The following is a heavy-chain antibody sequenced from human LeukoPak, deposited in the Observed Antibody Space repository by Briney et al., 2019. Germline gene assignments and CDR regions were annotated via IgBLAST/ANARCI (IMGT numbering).Heavy chain of an antibody. CDR2: INHSGST. V-gene: IGHV4-34*01. CDR1: GGSFSGYY. J-gene: IGHJ6*03. Sequence: SETLSLTCAVYGGSFSGYYWSWIRQPPGKGLEWIGEINHSGSTNYNPSLKSRVTISVDTSKNQFSLKLSSVTAADTAVYYCARLYDFWSGYYYYYYMDVWGKGTTVTVSS. CDR3: ARLYDFWSGYYYYYYMDV. D-gene: IGHD3-3*01.